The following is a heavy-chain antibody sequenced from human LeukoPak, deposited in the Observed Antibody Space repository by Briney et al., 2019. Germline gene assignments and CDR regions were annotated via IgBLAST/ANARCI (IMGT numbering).Heavy chain of an antibody. Sequence: GGSLRLSCAASGFTFSSYWMSWVRQAPGKGLEWVANIKQDGSEKYYVDSVKGRFTISRDNAKNSLYLRMNSLRAEDTAVYYCARGVRWSKTTDRYFDLWGRGTLVTVSS. V-gene: IGHV3-7*01. CDR3: ARGVRWSKTTDRYFDL. CDR1: GFTFSSYW. CDR2: IKQDGSEK. J-gene: IGHJ2*01. D-gene: IGHD4-23*01.